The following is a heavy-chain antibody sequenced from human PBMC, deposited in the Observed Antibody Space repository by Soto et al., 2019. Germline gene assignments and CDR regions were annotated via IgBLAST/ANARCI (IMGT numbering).Heavy chain of an antibody. CDR3: ARGVITIFGVAEDAFAI. V-gene: IGHV3-13*01. CDR2: IGTAGDT. CDR1: GFTFSSYD. J-gene: IGHJ3*02. Sequence: GGSLRLSCAASGFTFSSYDMHWVRQATGKGLEWVSAIGTAGDTYYPGSVKGRFTISRENAKNSLYLQMNSLRAEDTAVYYCARGVITIFGVAEDAFAIWGQGTMVTVSS. D-gene: IGHD3-3*01.